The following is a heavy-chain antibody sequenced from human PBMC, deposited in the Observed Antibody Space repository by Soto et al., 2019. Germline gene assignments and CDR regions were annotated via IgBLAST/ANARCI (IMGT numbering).Heavy chain of an antibody. CDR2: IWYDGSNK. CDR3: GRGSSGWYRVLDY. V-gene: IGHV3-33*08. D-gene: IGHD6-19*01. CDR1: GFTFSSYA. J-gene: IGHJ4*02. Sequence: PEGSLRLSCAASGFTFSSYAMSWVRQAPGKGLEWVAVIWYDGSNKYYADSVKGRFTISRDNSRNTLYLQMNSLRAEDTAVYYCGRGSSGWYRVLDYWGQGTLVTVSS.